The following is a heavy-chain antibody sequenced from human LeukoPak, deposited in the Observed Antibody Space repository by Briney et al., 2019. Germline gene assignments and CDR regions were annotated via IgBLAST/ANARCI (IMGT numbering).Heavy chain of an antibody. CDR2: AYYSGHT. CDR3: ARHPFATPFDY. Sequence: SETLSLTCTVSGGSISDSYWSWIRQPPGKGLEWIGYAYYSGHTNYNSSLKSRVTMSLDTSKSQFSLRLSSVTAADTAVYFCARHPFATPFDYWGPGILVTVSS. J-gene: IGHJ4*02. V-gene: IGHV4-59*08. CDR1: GGSISDSY. D-gene: IGHD2-15*01.